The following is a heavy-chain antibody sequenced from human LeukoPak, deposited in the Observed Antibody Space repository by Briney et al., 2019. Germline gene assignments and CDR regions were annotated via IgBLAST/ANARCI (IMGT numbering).Heavy chain of an antibody. V-gene: IGHV4-31*03. D-gene: IGHD2-21*02. CDR2: IYYSGST. Sequence: PSQTLSLTCTVSGGSISSGGYYWSWNRQHPGKGLEWIGYIYYSGSTYYNPSLKSRVTISVDTSKNQFSLKLSSVTAADTAVYYCASTSDFEFDYWGQGTLVTVSS. J-gene: IGHJ4*02. CDR3: ASTSDFEFDY. CDR1: GGSISSGGYY.